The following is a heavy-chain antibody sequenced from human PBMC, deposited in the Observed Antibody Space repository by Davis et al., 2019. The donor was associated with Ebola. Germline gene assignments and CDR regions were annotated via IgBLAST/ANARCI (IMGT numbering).Heavy chain of an antibody. D-gene: IGHD3-3*01. J-gene: IGHJ6*04. V-gene: IGHV3-30*02. CDR3: AKGSVTIFGVAPDYYGMDV. Sequence: GESLKISCAASGFTFSSYGMHWVRQAPGKGLEWVAFIRGDESDKWYADSVKGRFTISRDNSKNTLYLQMNSLRAEDTAVYYCAKGSVTIFGVAPDYYGMDVWGKGTTVTVSS. CDR2: IRGDESDK. CDR1: GFTFSSYG.